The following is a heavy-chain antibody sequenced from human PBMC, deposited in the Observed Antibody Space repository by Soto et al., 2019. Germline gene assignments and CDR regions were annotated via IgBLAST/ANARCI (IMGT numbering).Heavy chain of an antibody. Sequence: SETLSLTCAVSGGSISSGGYSWNWIRQPPGKGLEWIGYIYHSGSTYYNPSLKSRVTISVDTSKNQFSLKLSSVTAADTAVYYCAREEMVREHYGMDVWGQGTTVTVSS. J-gene: IGHJ6*02. CDR2: IYHSGST. CDR3: AREEMVREHYGMDV. CDR1: GGSISSGGYS. V-gene: IGHV4-30-2*01. D-gene: IGHD3-10*01.